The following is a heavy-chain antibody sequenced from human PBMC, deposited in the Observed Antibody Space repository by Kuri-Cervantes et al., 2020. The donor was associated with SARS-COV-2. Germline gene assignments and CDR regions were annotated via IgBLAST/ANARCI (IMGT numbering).Heavy chain of an antibody. CDR3: APPPGYSRSWD. J-gene: IGHJ4*02. V-gene: IGHV1-69*13. CDR2: IIPIFVIA. Sequence: SVKVSCKASGGTFSSYAISWVRQAPGQGLEWMGGIIPIFVIANYAQKFQGRVTITADESTSTAYMELSSLRSEDTAVYYCAPPPGYSRSWDWGQGTLVTVSS. CDR1: GGTFSSYA. D-gene: IGHD6-13*01.